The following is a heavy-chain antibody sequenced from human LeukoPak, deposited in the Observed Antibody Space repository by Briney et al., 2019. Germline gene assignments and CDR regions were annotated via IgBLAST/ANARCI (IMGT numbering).Heavy chain of an antibody. CDR2: INHSGST. CDR1: GGSFSGYY. Sequence: SETLSLTCAVYGGSFSGYYWSWIRQPPGKGLEWIGEINHSGSTNYNPSLKSRVTISVDTSKNQFSLKLSSVTAADTAVYYCARRRSSSTSWAISYYYGMDVWGQGTRSPSP. J-gene: IGHJ6*02. V-gene: IGHV4-34*01. CDR3: ARRRSSSTSWAISYYYGMDV. D-gene: IGHD2-2*01.